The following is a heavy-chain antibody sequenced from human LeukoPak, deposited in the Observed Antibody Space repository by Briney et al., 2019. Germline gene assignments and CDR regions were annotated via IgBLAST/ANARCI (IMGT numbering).Heavy chain of an antibody. V-gene: IGHV1-18*01. J-gene: IGHJ4*02. CDR2: ISAYNGNT. Sequence: ASVKVPCKASGYTFTSYGISWVRRAPGQGLEWMGWISAYNGNTNYAQKLQGRVTMTTDTSTSTAYMELRSLRSDDTAVYYCARDTHYDILTGYYILTPFDYWGQGTLVTVSS. D-gene: IGHD3-9*01. CDR3: ARDTHYDILTGYYILTPFDY. CDR1: GYTFTSYG.